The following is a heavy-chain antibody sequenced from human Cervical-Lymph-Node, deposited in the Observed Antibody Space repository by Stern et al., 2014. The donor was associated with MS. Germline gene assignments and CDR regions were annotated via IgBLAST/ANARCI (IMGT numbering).Heavy chain of an antibody. CDR1: GFKFSIYW. CDR2: IYPGDSET. V-gene: IGHV5-51*01. D-gene: IGHD1-14*01. Sequence: VQLGQSGAELIRPGEALKISCKGSGFKFSIYWIAWVRQMPGKGLAWRGIIYPGDSETRYSPSFQGQVTMSADKSTSTAYLQWSSLNALDTAMYFCARQTTAWASDVWGQGTLVTVSS. CDR3: ARQTTAWASDV. J-gene: IGHJ4*02.